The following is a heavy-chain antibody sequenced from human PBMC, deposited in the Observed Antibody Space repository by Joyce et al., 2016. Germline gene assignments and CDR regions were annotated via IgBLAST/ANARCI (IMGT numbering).Heavy chain of an antibody. V-gene: IGHV4-34*01. D-gene: IGHD6-19*01. Sequence: QVQLQKWGAGLLKPSETMSLTCAVSGGPFRGFFWTWVRRAAGKGLEWIGDINNSGVANYNPSLKTRVTFSVDSSKNQFSLKVTSLSAADTAVYYCARSHWLAPLMYWGQGTPVTVSS. CDR2: INNSGVA. CDR3: ARSHWLAPLMY. CDR1: GGPFRGFF. J-gene: IGHJ4*02.